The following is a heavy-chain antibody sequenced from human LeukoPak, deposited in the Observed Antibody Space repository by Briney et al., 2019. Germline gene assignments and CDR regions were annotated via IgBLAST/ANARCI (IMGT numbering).Heavy chain of an antibody. J-gene: IGHJ4*02. CDR1: GFTFSTYA. CDR3: AKVFGVGSSTDWGFVY. Sequence: GGSLRLSCAAAGFTFSTYAMSWVRHAPRKGLEWVSISGRGGNTFHAAAVQGLFTIHRDNSQNTLYLQLNSQRAGDTGVYYCAKVFGVGSSTDWGFVYWGQATLVTVS. CDR2: ISGRGGNT. V-gene: IGHV3-23*01. D-gene: IGHD1-26*01.